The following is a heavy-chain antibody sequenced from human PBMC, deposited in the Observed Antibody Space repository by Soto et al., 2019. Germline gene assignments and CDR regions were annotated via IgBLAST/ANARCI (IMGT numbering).Heavy chain of an antibody. CDR3: ARYPIRAGHPQNWFDP. V-gene: IGHV4-34*01. J-gene: IGHJ5*02. Sequence: SDTLSLTCAVYGVSFSGYYWSWIRQPPGKGLEWIGEINHSGSTNYNPSLKSRVTISVDTSKNQFSLKLSSVTAADTAVYYCARYPIRAGHPQNWFDPWGQGTLVIVSS. D-gene: IGHD2-2*02. CDR2: INHSGST. CDR1: GVSFSGYY.